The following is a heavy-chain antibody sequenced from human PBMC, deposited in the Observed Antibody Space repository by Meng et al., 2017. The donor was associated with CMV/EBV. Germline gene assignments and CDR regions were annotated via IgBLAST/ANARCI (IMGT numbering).Heavy chain of an antibody. CDR3: ARGVVTMIVVYDP. CDR2: IYTSGST. J-gene: IGHJ5*02. Sequence: QGPLQESGHGLVKPSQTLSLTCTVSGGSISSGRYYWSWIRQPAGKGLEWIGRIYTSGSTNYNPSLKSRVTISVDTSKNQFSLKLSSVTAADTAVYYCARGVVTMIVVYDPWGQGTLVTVSS. D-gene: IGHD3-22*01. CDR1: GGSISSGRYY. V-gene: IGHV4-61*02.